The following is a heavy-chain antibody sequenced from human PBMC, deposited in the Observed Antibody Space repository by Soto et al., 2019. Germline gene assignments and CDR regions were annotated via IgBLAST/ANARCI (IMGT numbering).Heavy chain of an antibody. D-gene: IGHD2-2*02. CDR1: GFTFSSYA. CDR2: ISGSGGST. CDR3: AKDAYRLGYCSSTSCYMVFNYYGMDV. Sequence: PGESLRLSCAASGFTFSSYAMSWVRQAPGKGLEWVSAISGSGGSTYYADSVKGRFTISRDNSKNTLYLQMNSLRAEDTAVYYCAKDAYRLGYCSSTSCYMVFNYYGMDVWGQGTTVTVSS. V-gene: IGHV3-23*01. J-gene: IGHJ6*02.